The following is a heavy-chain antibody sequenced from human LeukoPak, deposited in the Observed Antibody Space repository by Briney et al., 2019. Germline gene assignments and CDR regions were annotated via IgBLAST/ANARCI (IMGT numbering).Heavy chain of an antibody. V-gene: IGHV3-7*01. Sequence: GGSLRLSCAASGFTFTDYWMTWVRQAPGKGLEWVANIKQDGSVKYYVDSVKGRFTISRDNAQNSLYLQMNSLRAEDTAVYYCAKETGPGSSYYYYYMDVWGKGTTVTVSS. D-gene: IGHD3-10*01. CDR1: GFTFTDYW. CDR3: AKETGPGSSYYYYYMDV. J-gene: IGHJ6*03. CDR2: IKQDGSVK.